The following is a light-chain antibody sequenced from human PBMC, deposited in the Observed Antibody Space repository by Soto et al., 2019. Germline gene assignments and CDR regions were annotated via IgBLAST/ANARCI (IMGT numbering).Light chain of an antibody. CDR1: QSVLFNSNSRNY. CDR3: QQYYSTPLT. V-gene: IGKV4-1*01. J-gene: IGKJ4*01. CDR2: WAS. Sequence: DIVITQSPDSLGVSLGERATINCKSSQSVLFNSNSRNYLAWYQQKPGQPPKLLIYWASTRESGVPDRFSGSGSGTDFTLTISSLQAEDVAVYYCQQYYSTPLTFGGGTQVEIK.